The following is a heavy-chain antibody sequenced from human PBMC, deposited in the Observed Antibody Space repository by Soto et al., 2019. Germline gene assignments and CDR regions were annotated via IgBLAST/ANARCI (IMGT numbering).Heavy chain of an antibody. J-gene: IGHJ6*02. CDR3: STVRNCCDYGGWETDYYYGMDV. CDR1: GYSFTSYW. CDR2: IYPGDSDT. D-gene: IGHD4-17*01. Sequence: GESLKISCKGSGYSFTSYWIGWVRQMPGKGLEWMGIIYPGDSDTRYSPSFQGQVTISADKSISTAYLQWSSLKASDTAMYYCSTVRNCCDYGGWETDYYYGMDVWGQGTTVTVSS. V-gene: IGHV5-51*01.